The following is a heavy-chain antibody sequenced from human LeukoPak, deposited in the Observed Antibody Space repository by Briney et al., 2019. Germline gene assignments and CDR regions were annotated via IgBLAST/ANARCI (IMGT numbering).Heavy chain of an antibody. CDR2: ISSSSNTI. CDR3: ARNRWFGEFLFDY. J-gene: IGHJ4*02. Sequence: GGSLRLSCAASGFSFSSYNMNWVRQAPGKGLEWVSYISSSSNTIYYADSVKGRFTISRDNANNSLYLQMNSLRDEDTAVYYCARNRWFGEFLFDYWCQGTLVTVSS. CDR1: GFSFSSYN. D-gene: IGHD3-10*01. V-gene: IGHV3-48*02.